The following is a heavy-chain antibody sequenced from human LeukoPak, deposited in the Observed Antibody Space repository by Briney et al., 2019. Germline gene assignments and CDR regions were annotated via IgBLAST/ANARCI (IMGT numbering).Heavy chain of an antibody. CDR2: FDPEDGET. D-gene: IGHD3-10*01. Sequence: ASVKVSCKVSGYTLTELSMHWVRQAPGKGLEWMGGFDPEDGETIYAQKFQGRVTMTEDTSTDTAYMELSSLRSEDTAVYYCATRLWFGELYDAFDIWGQGTMVTVSS. V-gene: IGHV1-24*01. CDR3: ATRLWFGELYDAFDI. CDR1: GYTLTELS. J-gene: IGHJ3*02.